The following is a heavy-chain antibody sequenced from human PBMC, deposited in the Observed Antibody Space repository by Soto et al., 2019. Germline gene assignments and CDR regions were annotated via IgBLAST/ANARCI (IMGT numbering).Heavy chain of an antibody. D-gene: IGHD3-16*01. CDR3: ARVNWGEPFDS. Sequence: ASVKVSCRASGYTFTNYGINWLRQARGQGIEWMGWFNPKNGNTNYAQTFEGRLTLTTDTSTSTAFMELSNLRSDDTAFYYCARVNWGEPFDSLRRESLLTVCS. J-gene: IGHJ4*02. CDR2: FNPKNGNT. V-gene: IGHV1-18*01. CDR1: GYTFTNYG.